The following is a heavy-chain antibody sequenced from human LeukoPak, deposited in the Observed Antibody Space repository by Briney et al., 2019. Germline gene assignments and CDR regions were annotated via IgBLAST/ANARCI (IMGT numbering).Heavy chain of an antibody. CDR3: ARHSKGSYGLPPFDY. CDR2: IYYSGNT. D-gene: IGHD5-18*01. V-gene: IGHV4-39*01. Sequence: PSETLSLTCTVSGGSISSSSYYWGWIRQPPGKGLEWIGSIYYSGNTDYNPSLKSRVTISVDTSKNQFSLKLSSVTAADTAVYYCARHSKGSYGLPPFDYWGQGTLVTVSS. CDR1: GGSISSSSYY. J-gene: IGHJ4*02.